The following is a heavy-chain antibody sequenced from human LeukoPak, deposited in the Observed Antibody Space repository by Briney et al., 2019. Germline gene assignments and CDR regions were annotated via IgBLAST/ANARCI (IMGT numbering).Heavy chain of an antibody. CDR2: IISDGSST. CDR3: AADRRHAFQI. Sequence: PGGSLRLSCATSGLAFSRSWMHWVRQVPGKGPVWVSQIISDGSSTTYADSVKGRFAISRDNAKEMVYLQMNSLRVEDTAVYYCAADRRHAFQIWGRGTMVTVSS. CDR1: GLAFSRSW. J-gene: IGHJ3*02. V-gene: IGHV3-74*01.